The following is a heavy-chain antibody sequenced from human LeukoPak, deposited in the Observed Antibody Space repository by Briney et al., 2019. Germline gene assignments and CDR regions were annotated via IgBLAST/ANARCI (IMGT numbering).Heavy chain of an antibody. CDR1: GYSISSGYY. D-gene: IGHD2-8*02. J-gene: IGHJ6*03. Sequence: SESLSLTCTVSGYSISSGYYWGWIRQPPGKGLELIGSIYHSGSTYYNPSLKSRVTISVDTSKNQFSLKLSSVTAADTAVYYCATTQATGYYYMDVWGKGTTVTVSS. CDR3: ATTQATGYYYMDV. V-gene: IGHV4-38-2*02. CDR2: IYHSGST.